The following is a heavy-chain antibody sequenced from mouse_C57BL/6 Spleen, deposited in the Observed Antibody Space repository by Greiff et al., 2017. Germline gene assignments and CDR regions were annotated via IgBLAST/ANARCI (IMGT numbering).Heavy chain of an antibody. CDR1: GYTFTDYN. CDR3: ARGEVIATNFDY. V-gene: IGHV1-22*01. D-gene: IGHD2-1*01. Sequence: EVQLQQSGPELVKPGASVKMSCKASGYTFTDYNMHWVKQSHGKSLEWIGYINPNNGGTSYNQKFKGKATLTVNKSSSTAYMELRSLTSEDSAVYYCARGEVIATNFDYWGQGTTLTVSS. CDR2: INPNNGGT. J-gene: IGHJ2*01.